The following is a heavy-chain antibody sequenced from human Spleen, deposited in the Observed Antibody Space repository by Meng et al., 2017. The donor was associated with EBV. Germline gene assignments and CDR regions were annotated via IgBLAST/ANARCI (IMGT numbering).Heavy chain of an antibody. CDR1: GYTFSDYY. CDR2: IDPKSGGT. Sequence: QVQLVQSGAEVNKPXXXXXXXCKASGYTFSDYYMHWVRQAPGQGLEWMGWIDPKSGGTNYAQNFQGRVTMTRDTSISTSYMELSRLRSDDTAIYYCARVGDILTGYYGADYLDPWGQGTLVTVSS. J-gene: IGHJ5*02. D-gene: IGHD3-9*01. V-gene: IGHV1-2*02. CDR3: ARVGDILTGYYGADYLDP.